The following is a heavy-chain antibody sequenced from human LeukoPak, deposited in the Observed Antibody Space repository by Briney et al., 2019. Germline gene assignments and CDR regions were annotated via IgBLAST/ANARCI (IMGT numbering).Heavy chain of an antibody. J-gene: IGHJ4*02. CDR2: IYSSGST. CDR3: ARGPATYYHDSSGPPFDY. Sequence: SETLSLTCIVSSGAICGFYWTWIRQPPGKGLEWIGYIYSSGSTNYNLSLKSRVTMSIDTSKKQFSLTVSSVTAADTAFYYCARGPATYYHDSSGPPFDYWGQGTLVTVSS. D-gene: IGHD3-22*01. CDR1: SGAICGFY. V-gene: IGHV4-59*01.